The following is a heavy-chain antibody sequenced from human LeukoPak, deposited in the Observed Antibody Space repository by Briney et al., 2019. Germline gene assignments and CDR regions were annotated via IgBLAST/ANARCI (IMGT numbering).Heavy chain of an antibody. CDR1: GFTFSDYY. D-gene: IGHD5-24*01. CDR3: GGPNGRDGYNWVPFDY. CDR2: ISSSGSTI. Sequence: PGGSLGLSCAASGFTFSDYYMSWIRQAPGKGLEWVSYISSSGSTIYYADSVKGRFTISRDNAKNSLYLQMNSLRAEDTAVYYCGGPNGRDGYNWVPFDYWGQGTLVTVSS. V-gene: IGHV3-11*01. J-gene: IGHJ4*02.